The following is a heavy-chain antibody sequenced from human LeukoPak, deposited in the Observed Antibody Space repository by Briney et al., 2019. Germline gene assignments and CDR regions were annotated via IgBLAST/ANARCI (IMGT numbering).Heavy chain of an antibody. D-gene: IGHD2-21*01. CDR3: AKVDSGGGDYCIDY. CDR1: GGSISGFR. CDR2: SYSDGNS. J-gene: IGHJ4*02. V-gene: IGHV4-59*01. Sequence: NASETLSLTCTVSGGSISGFRWTWIPQPPGKGLQWIGYSYSDGNSKNHPSLKSRVTISVDTSKKQFPLKLTSVTAADTPVYFWAKVDSGGGDYCIDYWGEGTLVTVSS.